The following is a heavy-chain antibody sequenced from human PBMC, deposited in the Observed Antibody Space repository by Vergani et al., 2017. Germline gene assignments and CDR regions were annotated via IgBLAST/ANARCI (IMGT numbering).Heavy chain of an antibody. CDR2: IYWDDDK. CDR1: GFSLSTSGVG. D-gene: IGHD3-22*01. V-gene: IGHV2-5*02. Sequence: QITLKESGPTLVKPTQTLTLTCTFSGFSLSTSGVGVGWIRQPPGKALEWLALIYWDDDKRYSPSLKSRLTITKDTSKNQVVLTMTNMDPVDTATYYCARIHRGDYYDSSGPSYHDYWGQGTLVTVSS. CDR3: ARIHRGDYYDSSGPSYHDY. J-gene: IGHJ4*02.